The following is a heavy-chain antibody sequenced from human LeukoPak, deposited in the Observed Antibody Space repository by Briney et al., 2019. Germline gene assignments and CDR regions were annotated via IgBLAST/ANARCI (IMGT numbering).Heavy chain of an antibody. CDR3: ARAGPRSGLRKYYFDY. Sequence: ASVKVSCKASGYTFTSYGISWVRQAPGQGLEWMGWISAYNGNTNYAQKLQGRVTMTTDTSTSTAYMELSSLRSEDTAVYYCARAGPRSGLRKYYFDYWGQGTLVTVSS. CDR2: ISAYNGNT. D-gene: IGHD4-17*01. J-gene: IGHJ4*02. V-gene: IGHV1-18*01. CDR1: GYTFTSYG.